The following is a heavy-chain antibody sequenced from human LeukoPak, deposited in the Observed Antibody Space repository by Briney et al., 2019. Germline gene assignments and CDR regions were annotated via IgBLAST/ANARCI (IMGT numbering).Heavy chain of an antibody. D-gene: IGHD4-11*01. J-gene: IGHJ4*02. CDR3: ARVGVPYINYGDTFDY. CDR2: INSDGRIT. CDR1: GFTFSSHW. V-gene: IGHV3-74*01. Sequence: GGSLSLSCAAPGFTFSSHWMHWVRQAPGKGLVWVSRINSDGRITTYADSVKGRLTISRDNAKNTLYLQMDSLRAEDTAVYYCARVGVPYINYGDTFDYWGQGTLVTVSS.